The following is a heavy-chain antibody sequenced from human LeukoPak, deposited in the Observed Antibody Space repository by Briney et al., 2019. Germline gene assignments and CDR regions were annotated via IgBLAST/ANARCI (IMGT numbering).Heavy chain of an antibody. CDR1: GFTFSSYE. CDR3: AREYDSSGYPIDF. Sequence: GGSLRLSWAASGFTFSSYEMNWVRQAPGKGREWVAYISGSGSSIHYADSVKGRFTISRDNAMNSLYLQMNSLRAEDTAIYYCAREYDSSGYPIDFWGHGTRVTVSS. V-gene: IGHV3-48*03. J-gene: IGHJ4*01. D-gene: IGHD3-22*01. CDR2: ISGSGSSI.